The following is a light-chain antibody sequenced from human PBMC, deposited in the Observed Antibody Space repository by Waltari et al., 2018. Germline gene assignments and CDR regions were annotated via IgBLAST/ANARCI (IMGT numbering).Light chain of an antibody. V-gene: IGLV3-21*02. J-gene: IGLJ2*01. CDR2: EDT. Sequence: SYVVTQPPSVSVAPGQTARITCAGDKIGTQSVHWYQQKPGQAPVLVMYEDTDRPSGSPERFSGSSSGNTATRTIMRVEAGDEADYYSQVWDSTSDPLFGVGTKLTVL. CDR3: QVWDSTSDPL. CDR1: KIGTQS.